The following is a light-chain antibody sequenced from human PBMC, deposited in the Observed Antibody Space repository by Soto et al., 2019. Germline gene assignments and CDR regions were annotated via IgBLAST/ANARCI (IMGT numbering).Light chain of an antibody. V-gene: IGKV3-20*01. CDR1: QSVSSN. Sequence: EIVLTQSPGTLSLSPGERATLSCRASQSVSSNLAWYQQKLGQAPRLLIYGASSRATGIPDKFSGSGSGTDFTLTISRLEPDDFAVYYCQHYGSPSWTFGQGTKVDIK. J-gene: IGKJ1*01. CDR3: QHYGSPSWT. CDR2: GAS.